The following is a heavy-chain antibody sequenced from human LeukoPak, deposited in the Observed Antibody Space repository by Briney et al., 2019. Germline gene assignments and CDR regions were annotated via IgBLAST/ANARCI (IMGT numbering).Heavy chain of an antibody. Sequence: GASVKVSCKASGGTFSSYAISWVRQAPGQGLEWMGGIIPIFGTANYAQKFQGRVTITADESTSTAYMELSSLRSEDTAVYYCAVGLYDSSGYYYPDYRGQGTLVTVSS. CDR3: AVGLYDSSGYYYPDY. V-gene: IGHV1-69*13. J-gene: IGHJ4*02. CDR2: IIPIFGTA. CDR1: GGTFSSYA. D-gene: IGHD3-22*01.